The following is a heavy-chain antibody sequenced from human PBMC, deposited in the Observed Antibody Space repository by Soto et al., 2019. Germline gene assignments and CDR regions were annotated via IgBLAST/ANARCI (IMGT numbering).Heavy chain of an antibody. CDR1: GYTFTGYY. CDR2: INPNSGGT. J-gene: IGHJ6*02. Sequence: QVQLVQSGAEVKKPGASVKVSCKASGYTFTGYYMHWVRQAPGQGLEWMGWINPNSGGTNYAQKFQGWVTMTRDTSISTAYMELSRLRSDDTAVYYCARVDQVRYSSSWYGMDVWGQGTTVTVSS. V-gene: IGHV1-2*04. CDR3: ARVDQVRYSSSWYGMDV. D-gene: IGHD6-13*01.